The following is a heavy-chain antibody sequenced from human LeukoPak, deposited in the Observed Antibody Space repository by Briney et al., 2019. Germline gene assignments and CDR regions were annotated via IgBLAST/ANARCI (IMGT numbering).Heavy chain of an antibody. V-gene: IGHV4-39*01. J-gene: IGHJ4*02. CDR3: AIKGIYQATPFDY. CDR2: IYSSGTT. CDR1: GDSISSRSYS. D-gene: IGHD6-13*01. Sequence: PETLSLTCTVSGDSISSRSYSWGWIRQPPGKGLEWIGIIYSSGTTFYNPSHKSRVTISVDTSKNQISLKLSSVTAADTAVYFCAIKGIYQATPFDYWGQGTLVTVSS.